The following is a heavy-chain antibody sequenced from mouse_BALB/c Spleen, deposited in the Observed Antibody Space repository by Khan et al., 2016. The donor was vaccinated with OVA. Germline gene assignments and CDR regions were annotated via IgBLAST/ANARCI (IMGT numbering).Heavy chain of an antibody. Sequence: QMQLEESGPGLVQPSQSLSITCTVSGFSLTNYSVHWVRQSPGKGLEWLGVIWSAGSTDYNAAFISRLTIRKDNSRSQVFFKMNSLQPNDTTIYYCARRGYDYGRGALFAYWAKGLWSLSLQ. CDR1: GFSLTNYS. CDR2: IWSAGST. CDR3: ARRGYDYGRGALFAY. D-gene: IGHD2-4*01. J-gene: IGHJ3*01. V-gene: IGHV2-2*02.